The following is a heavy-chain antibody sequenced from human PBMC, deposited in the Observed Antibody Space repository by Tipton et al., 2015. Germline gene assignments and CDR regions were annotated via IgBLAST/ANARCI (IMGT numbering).Heavy chain of an antibody. J-gene: IGHJ6*02. CDR2: ISHSGNT. V-gene: IGHV4-38-2*02. CDR3: ARDFTPYDYYALDV. CDR1: AYSISSDYY. Sequence: TLSLTCAVSAYSISSDYYWGWIRQPPGKGLEWIGSISHSGNTYYNPSLKSRVTISLDTSKNQFSLKLSSVTAADTAVYYCARDFTPYDYYALDVWGQGTTVTVSS.